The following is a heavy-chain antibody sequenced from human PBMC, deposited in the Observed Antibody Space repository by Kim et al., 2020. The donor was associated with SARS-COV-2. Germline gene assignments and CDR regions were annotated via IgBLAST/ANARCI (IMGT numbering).Heavy chain of an antibody. CDR2: INPANGAT. CDR1: GYTFITYY. CDR3: ARGPNSGAFDF. Sequence: ASVKVSCKASGYTFITYYIHWLRRAPGQRLEWMGWINPANGATRYSPNFEGRVTMTSDTSASAVYMELGSLTSEDMAVYYCARGPNSGAFDFWGQGTLVTVSS. J-gene: IGHJ4*02. D-gene: IGHD3-10*01. V-gene: IGHV1-3*01.